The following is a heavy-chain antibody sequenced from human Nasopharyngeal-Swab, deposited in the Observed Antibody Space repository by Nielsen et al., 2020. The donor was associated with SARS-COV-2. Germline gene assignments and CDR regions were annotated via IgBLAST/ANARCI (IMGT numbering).Heavy chain of an antibody. CDR2: ISDSGTTM. Sequence: SLKISCVGSGFTFSDYYMSWIRQAPGKGLEWVSYISDSGTTMYADSVKGRFTISRDNARKSVYLQLNSLRAEDTAVYYCARGPSSSRFDPWGQGSLVTVSS. CDR1: GFTFSDYY. V-gene: IGHV3-11*01. J-gene: IGHJ5*02. D-gene: IGHD6-13*01. CDR3: ARGPSSSRFDP.